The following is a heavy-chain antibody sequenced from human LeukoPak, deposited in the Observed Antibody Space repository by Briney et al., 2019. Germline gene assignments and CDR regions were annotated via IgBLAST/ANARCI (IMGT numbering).Heavy chain of an antibody. Sequence: LPGGSLRLSCAASGFTFSSYWMSWVRQAPGKGLEWVANIEQDGSEKYYVDSVKGRFTISRDNSKNTLYLQMNSLRAEDTAVYYCAKDTAGFGELLLDYWGQGTLVTVSS. CDR1: GFTFSSYW. CDR2: IEQDGSEK. D-gene: IGHD3-10*01. V-gene: IGHV3-7*01. CDR3: AKDTAGFGELLLDY. J-gene: IGHJ4*02.